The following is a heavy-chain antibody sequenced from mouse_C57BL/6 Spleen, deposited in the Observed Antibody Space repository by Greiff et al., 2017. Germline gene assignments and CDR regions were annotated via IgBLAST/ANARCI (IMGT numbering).Heavy chain of an antibody. CDR1: GFNIQNTY. CDR2: IDPANGNT. V-gene: IGHV14-3*01. Sequence: VQLQQSVAELVRPGASVKLSCTASGFNIQNTYMHWVKQRPEQGLEWIGRIDPANGNTKYAPKFQGKATITADTSSNTAYLQLSSLTSEDTAIYYCAHDYDYAMDYWGQGTSVTVSS. CDR3: AHDYDYAMDY. J-gene: IGHJ4*01. D-gene: IGHD2-4*01.